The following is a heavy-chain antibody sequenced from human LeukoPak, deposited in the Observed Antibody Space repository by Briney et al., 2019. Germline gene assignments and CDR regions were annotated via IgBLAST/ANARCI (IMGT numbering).Heavy chain of an antibody. D-gene: IGHD1-1*01. CDR3: ARDHNYAFDN. CDR1: GFPFSDYS. CDR2: IGISSGNT. Sequence: GSLRLSCTASGFPFSDYSMNWVRQAPGKGLGWISYIGISSGNTKYADPVKGRLTIAADNTKNSLYLQMNSLRVEDTAVYYCARDHNYAFDNWGQGTLVSVSS. V-gene: IGHV3-48*04. J-gene: IGHJ4*02.